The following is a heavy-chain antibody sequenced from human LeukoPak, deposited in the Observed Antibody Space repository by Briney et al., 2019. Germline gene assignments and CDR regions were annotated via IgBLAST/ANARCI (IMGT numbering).Heavy chain of an antibody. D-gene: IGHD3-3*01. J-gene: IGHJ3*02. CDR3: ARGSRFGVVERDAFDI. CDR1: GFTFSSYS. Sequence: PGGSLRLSCAASGFTFSSYSMNWVRQAPGKGLEWVSSISGSSSYIYYADSMKGRFTISRDNAKNSLYLQLNSLRAEDTAVYYCARGSRFGVVERDAFDIWGQGTMVTVSS. V-gene: IGHV3-21*01. CDR2: ISGSSSYI.